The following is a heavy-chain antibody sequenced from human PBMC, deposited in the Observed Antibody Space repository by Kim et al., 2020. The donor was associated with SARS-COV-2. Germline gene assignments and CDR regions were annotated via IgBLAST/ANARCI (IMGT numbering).Heavy chain of an antibody. CDR1: GYTLTELS. Sequence: ASVKVSCKVSGYTLTELSMHWVRQAPGKGLEWMGGFDPEDGETIYAQKFQGRVTMTEDTSTDTAYMELSSLRSEDTAVYYCATRGRITGTLRFDPWGQGTLVTVSS. D-gene: IGHD1-7*01. CDR3: ATRGRITGTLRFDP. V-gene: IGHV1-24*01. J-gene: IGHJ5*02. CDR2: FDPEDGET.